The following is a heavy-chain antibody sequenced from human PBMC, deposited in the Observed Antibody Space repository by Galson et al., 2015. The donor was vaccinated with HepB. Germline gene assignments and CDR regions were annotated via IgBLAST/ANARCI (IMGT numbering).Heavy chain of an antibody. D-gene: IGHD5-18*01. CDR1: GGTFSSYA. Sequence: SVKVSCKASGGTFSSYAISWVRQAPGQGLEWMGGIIPIFGTANYAQKFQGRVTITADESTSTAYMELSSLRSEDAAVYYCARAFSGYPYYYGMDVWGQGTTVTVSS. V-gene: IGHV1-69*13. J-gene: IGHJ6*02. CDR3: ARAFSGYPYYYGMDV. CDR2: IIPIFGTA.